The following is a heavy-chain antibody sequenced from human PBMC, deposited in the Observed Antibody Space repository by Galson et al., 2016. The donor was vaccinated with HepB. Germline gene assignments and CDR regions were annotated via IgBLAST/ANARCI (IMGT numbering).Heavy chain of an antibody. J-gene: IGHJ4*02. CDR1: GYTFTSED. D-gene: IGHD3-9*01. CDR3: ARGTGLDF. Sequence: SVKVSCKASGYTFTSEDINWVRQAPGQGLEWMGGMDPTRGKTGFAQKFQGTVTLTRNTALNTAYMELNSLTSEDTAVYYCARGTGLDFWGQGTLVSVSS. V-gene: IGHV1-8*01. CDR2: MDPTRGKT.